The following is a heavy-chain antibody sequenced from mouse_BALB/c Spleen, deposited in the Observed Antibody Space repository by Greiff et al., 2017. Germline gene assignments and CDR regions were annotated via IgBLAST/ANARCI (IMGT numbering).Heavy chain of an antibody. J-gene: IGHJ4*01. V-gene: IGHV1-18*01. D-gene: IGHD2-3*01. CDR3: ARSPYDGYYPLYAMDY. Sequence: VQLQQSGPELVKPGASVKIPCKASGYTFTDYNMDWVKQSHGKSLEWIGDINPNNGGTIYNQKFKGKATLTVDKSSSTAYMELRSLTSEDTAVYYCARSPYDGYYPLYAMDYWGQGTSVTVSS. CDR2: INPNNGGT. CDR1: GYTFTDYN.